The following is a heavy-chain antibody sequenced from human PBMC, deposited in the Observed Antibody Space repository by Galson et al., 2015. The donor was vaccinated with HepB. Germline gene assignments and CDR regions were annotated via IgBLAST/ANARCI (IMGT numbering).Heavy chain of an antibody. D-gene: IGHD3-22*01. CDR1: GYTFTAYY. V-gene: IGHV1-2*02. CDR3: ARDYYDNSGYSFWDDAFDI. CDR2: INPNTGGT. Sequence: SVKVSCKASGYTFTAYYVHWVRQAPGQGLEWMGWINPNTGGTNHEQKFHGRVTMTRDTSLSTAYMELSGLRSDDTAMYYCARDYYDNSGYSFWDDAFDIWGQGTMVTVSS. J-gene: IGHJ3*02.